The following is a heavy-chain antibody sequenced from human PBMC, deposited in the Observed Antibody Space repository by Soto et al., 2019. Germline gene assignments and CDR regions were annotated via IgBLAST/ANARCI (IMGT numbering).Heavy chain of an antibody. CDR1: GFTFSSYA. CDR3: AKDTVEQWLEPNDAFDI. V-gene: IGHV3-23*01. CDR2: ISGSGGST. Sequence: GGSLRLSCAASGFTFSSYAMSWVHQAPGKGLEWVSAISGSGGSTYYADSVKGRFTISRDNSKNTLYLQMNSLRAEDTAVYYCAKDTVEQWLEPNDAFDIWGQGTMVTVSS. D-gene: IGHD6-19*01. J-gene: IGHJ3*02.